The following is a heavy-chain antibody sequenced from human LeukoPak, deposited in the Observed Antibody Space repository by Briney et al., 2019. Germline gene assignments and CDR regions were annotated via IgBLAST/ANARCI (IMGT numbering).Heavy chain of an antibody. Sequence: SETLSLTCTVSGYSISSGYYWSWIRQPPGKGLEWIGEINHSGSTNYNPSLKSRVTISVDTSKNQFSLKLSSVTAADTAVYYCARAGMAPNKGAFDIWGQGTMVTVSS. V-gene: IGHV4-38-2*02. CDR3: ARAGMAPNKGAFDI. D-gene: IGHD5-24*01. CDR1: GYSISSGYY. CDR2: INHSGST. J-gene: IGHJ3*02.